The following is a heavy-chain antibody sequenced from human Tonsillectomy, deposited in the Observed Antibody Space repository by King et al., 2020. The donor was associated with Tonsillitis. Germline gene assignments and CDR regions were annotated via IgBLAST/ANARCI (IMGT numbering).Heavy chain of an antibody. CDR2: IYYSGST. CDR1: GGSISSYY. V-gene: IGHV4-59*01. J-gene: IGHJ4*01. CDR3: AREGGGYYYGSRVFDY. D-gene: IGHD3-10*01. Sequence: QLQESGPGLVKPSETLSLTCTVSGGSISSYYWSWIRQPPGKGLEWIGYIYYSGSTNYNPSLKSRVTISVDTSKNQFSLKLSSVTAADTAVYYCAREGGGYYYGSRVFDYWGHGTLVTVSS.